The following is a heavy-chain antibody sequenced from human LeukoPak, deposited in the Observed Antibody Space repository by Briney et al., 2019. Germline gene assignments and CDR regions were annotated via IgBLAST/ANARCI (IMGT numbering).Heavy chain of an antibody. V-gene: IGHV4-31*02. CDR2: IYYSGDT. CDR3: ARAPRDTNSWYYFDY. D-gene: IGHD5-18*01. Sequence: SQTLSLTCTVSGGSISSGDYYWSWIRQHPGKGLEWIGYIYYSGDTYYNPSLKSRVTIPVDTSKNQFSLKLSSVTAADTAVYYCARAPRDTNSWYYFDYWGQGTLVSVSS. J-gene: IGHJ4*02. CDR1: GGSISSGDYY.